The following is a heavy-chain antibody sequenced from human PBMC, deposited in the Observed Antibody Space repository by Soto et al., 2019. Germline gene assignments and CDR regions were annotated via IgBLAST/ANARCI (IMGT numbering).Heavy chain of an antibody. CDR3: ARGVPWGVINYYYYGMDV. Sequence: PSETLSLTCAVYGGSFSGYYWSWIRQPPGKGLEWIGEINHSGSTNYNPSLKSRVTISVDTSKNQFSLKLSSVTAADTAVYYCARGVPWGVINYYYYGMDVWGQGTTVNVSS. D-gene: IGHD3-16*02. CDR1: GGSFSGYY. CDR2: INHSGST. V-gene: IGHV4-34*01. J-gene: IGHJ6*02.